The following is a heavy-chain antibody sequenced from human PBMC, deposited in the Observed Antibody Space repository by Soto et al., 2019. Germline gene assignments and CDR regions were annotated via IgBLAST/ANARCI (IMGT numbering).Heavy chain of an antibody. CDR3: AKDGGWEVPWSSYYGMDV. J-gene: IGHJ6*02. Sequence: DSVKGRFTISRDNSKKTLYLQMNSLRAEDTAVYYCAKDGGWEVPWSSYYGMDVWGQGTTVTVSS. D-gene: IGHD1-26*01. V-gene: IGHV3-30*02.